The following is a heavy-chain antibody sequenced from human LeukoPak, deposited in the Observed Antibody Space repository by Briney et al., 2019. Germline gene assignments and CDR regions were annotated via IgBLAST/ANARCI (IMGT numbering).Heavy chain of an antibody. D-gene: IGHD5-18*01. J-gene: IGHJ6*02. CDR3: ARVAGRNSYGYYYYGMGV. Sequence: SETLSLTCTVSGGSISSYYGSWIRQPPGKGLEWIGYIYYSGSTNYNPSLKSRVTISVDTSKNQFSLKLSSVTAADTAVYYCARVAGRNSYGYYYYGMGVWGQGTTVTVSS. CDR2: IYYSGST. CDR1: GGSISSYY. V-gene: IGHV4-59*01.